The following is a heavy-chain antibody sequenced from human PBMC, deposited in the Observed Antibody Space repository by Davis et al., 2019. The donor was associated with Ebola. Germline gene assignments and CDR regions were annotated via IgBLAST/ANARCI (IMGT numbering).Heavy chain of an antibody. CDR1: GGTFSSYA. CDR3: ASVLLWFGELVDY. D-gene: IGHD3-10*01. Sequence: ASVKVSCKASGGTFSSYAISWVRQAPGQGLEWMGWISAYNGNTNYAQKLQGRVTMTTDTSTSTAYMELRSLRSDDTAVYYCASVLLWFGELVDYWGQGTLVTVSS. CDR2: ISAYNGNT. J-gene: IGHJ4*02. V-gene: IGHV1-18*01.